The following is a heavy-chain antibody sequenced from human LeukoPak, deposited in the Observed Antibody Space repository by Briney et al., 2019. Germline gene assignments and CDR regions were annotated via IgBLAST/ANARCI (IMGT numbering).Heavy chain of an antibody. V-gene: IGHV3-23*01. CDR2: ISGSGGDT. D-gene: IGHD3-22*01. J-gene: IGHJ4*02. Sequence: QPGGSLRLSCAASGFTFRSYAIYWVRQAPGKGLEWVSGISGSGGDTYFADSVKGRFTISRDNSKNTLYLQMNSLRAEDTAVYYCAKGRAGYYYDSSGYTFDYWGQGTLVTVSS. CDR3: AKGRAGYYYDSSGYTFDY. CDR1: GFTFRSYA.